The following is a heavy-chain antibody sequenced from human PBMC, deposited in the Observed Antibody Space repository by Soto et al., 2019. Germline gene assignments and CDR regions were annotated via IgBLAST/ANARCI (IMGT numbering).Heavy chain of an antibody. J-gene: IGHJ3*02. CDR1: GYIFTTYW. Sequence: GESLKISCKVSGYIFTTYWIAWVRQMPGKGLEWMGVIYPGDSDTIYSPSFQGRVTISADKSINTAYLQWSSLKASDTAMYYCARHASTMIVDAFDIWGQGTMVTVSS. CDR3: ARHASTMIVDAFDI. CDR2: IYPGDSDT. V-gene: IGHV5-51*01. D-gene: IGHD3-22*01.